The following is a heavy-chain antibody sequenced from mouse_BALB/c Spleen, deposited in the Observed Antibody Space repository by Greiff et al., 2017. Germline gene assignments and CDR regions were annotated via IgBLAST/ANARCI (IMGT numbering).Heavy chain of an antibody. CDR1: GFTFSSYA. CDR2: ISRGGSYT. D-gene: IGHD1-1*01. V-gene: IGHV5-9-4*01. Sequence: VQLKESGGGLVKPGGSLTLSCAASGFTFSSYAMSWVRQSPEKRLEWVAEISRGGSYTYYPDTVTGRFTISRDNAKNTLYLEMSSLRSEDTAMYCCARGGGVVYFDYWGQGTTLTVSS. J-gene: IGHJ2*01. CDR3: ARGGGVVYFDY.